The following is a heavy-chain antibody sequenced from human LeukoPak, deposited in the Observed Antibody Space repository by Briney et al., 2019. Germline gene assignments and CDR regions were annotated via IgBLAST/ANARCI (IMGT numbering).Heavy chain of an antibody. J-gene: IGHJ4*02. CDR2: TYYRSKWYT. CDR1: GDSVSSNTAA. CDR3: ARSTGPIDY. V-gene: IGHV6-1*01. D-gene: IGHD3-9*01. Sequence: SQTLSLTCAISGDSVSSNTAAWNWIRQSPSRGLEWLGRTYYRSKWYTYYAASVKSRIAINRDTSKNQFSLQLNSVTPEDTAVYYCARSTGPIDYWGQGTLVTVSS.